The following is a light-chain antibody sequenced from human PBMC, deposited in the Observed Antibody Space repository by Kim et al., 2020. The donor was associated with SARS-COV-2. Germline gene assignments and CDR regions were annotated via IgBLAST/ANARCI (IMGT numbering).Light chain of an antibody. Sequence: VSPGERATVSCRAGQTVSSNIAWYQQKPGQAPRLLRYGASTRGTGIPARFSGSGSGTEFTLSISSVQSEEMAVYICQQYNNGPPGSFGQGTKREI. CDR1: QTVSSN. V-gene: IGKV3-15*01. CDR2: GAS. J-gene: IGKJ2*03. CDR3: QQYNNGPPGS.